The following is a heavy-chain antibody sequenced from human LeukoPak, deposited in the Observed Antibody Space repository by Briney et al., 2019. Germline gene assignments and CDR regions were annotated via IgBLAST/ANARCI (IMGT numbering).Heavy chain of an antibody. Sequence: ASVKVSCKASGYSFTGYYMHWVRQAPGQGLEWMGWINPNSGGTNYAQKFQGRVTMTRDTSISTAYMELSRLRSDDTAVYYCASSLWSVVAATLWFDPWGQGTLVTVSS. J-gene: IGHJ5*02. D-gene: IGHD2-15*01. CDR3: ASSLWSVVAATLWFDP. CDR1: GYSFTGYY. CDR2: INPNSGGT. V-gene: IGHV1-2*02.